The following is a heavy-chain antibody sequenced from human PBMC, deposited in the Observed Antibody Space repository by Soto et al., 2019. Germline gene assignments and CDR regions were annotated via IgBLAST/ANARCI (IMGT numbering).Heavy chain of an antibody. CDR2: IYYSGST. V-gene: IGHV4-59*08. CDR1: GGSISSYY. D-gene: IGHD1-26*01. CDR3: ASHSGAGRGWFDP. J-gene: IGHJ5*02. Sequence: PSETLSLTCTVSGGSISSYYWSWIRQPPGKGLEWIGYIYYSGSTNYNPSLKSRVTISVDTSKNQFSLKLSSVTAADTAVYYCASHSGAGRGWFDPWGQGTLVTVSS.